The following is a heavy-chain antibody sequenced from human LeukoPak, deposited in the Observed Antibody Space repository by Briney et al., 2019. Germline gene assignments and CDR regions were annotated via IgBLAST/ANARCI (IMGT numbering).Heavy chain of an antibody. D-gene: IGHD3-10*01. CDR3: AVGDLYYYYMDV. CDR2: INPNSGGT. V-gene: IGHV1-2*02. J-gene: IGHJ6*03. CDR1: GYTFTSYG. Sequence: ASVKVSCKASGYTFTSYGISWVRQAPGQGLEWMGWINPNSGGTNYAQKFQGRVTMTRDTSISTAYMELSRLRSDDTAVYYCAVGDLYYYYMDVWGKGTTVTISS.